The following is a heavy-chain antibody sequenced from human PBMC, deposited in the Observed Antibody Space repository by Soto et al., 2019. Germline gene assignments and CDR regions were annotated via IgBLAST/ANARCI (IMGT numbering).Heavy chain of an antibody. CDR2: IYSGGST. V-gene: IGHV3-66*01. Sequence: GGSLRLSCAASGFTVSSNYMSWVHQAPGKGLEWVSVIYSGGSTYYADSVKGRFTISRDNSKNTLYLQMNSLRAEDTAVYYCASLYNWNYGFDYWGQGTLVTVSS. J-gene: IGHJ4*02. CDR1: GFTVSSNY. D-gene: IGHD1-7*01. CDR3: ASLYNWNYGFDY.